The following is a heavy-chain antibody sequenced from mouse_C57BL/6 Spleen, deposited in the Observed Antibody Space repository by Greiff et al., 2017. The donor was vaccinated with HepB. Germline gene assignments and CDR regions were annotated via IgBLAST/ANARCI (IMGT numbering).Heavy chain of an antibody. CDR3: ARHEENLYYGSRYYFDY. CDR1: GYTFTEYT. Sequence: QVHVKQSGAELVKPGASVKLSCKASGYTFTEYTIHWVKQRSGQGLEWIGWFYPGSGSIKYNEKFKDKATLTADKSSSTVYMELSRLTSEDSAVYFCARHEENLYYGSRYYFDYWGQGTTLTVSS. V-gene: IGHV1-62-2*01. J-gene: IGHJ2*01. CDR2: FYPGSGSI. D-gene: IGHD1-1*01.